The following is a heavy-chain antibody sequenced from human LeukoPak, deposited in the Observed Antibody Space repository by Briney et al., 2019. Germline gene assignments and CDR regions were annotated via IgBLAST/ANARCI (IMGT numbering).Heavy chain of an antibody. D-gene: IGHD3-16*01. CDR3: ATYKYDYVWGNQHFDY. CDR1: GGSISSYY. Sequence: SETLSLTCTVSGGSISSYYGNWIRQPPGKGLEYIGSINYRGSTYYNPSLKSRVTLSVDTSKNQFSLKLNSVTAADTAVYYCATYKYDYVWGNQHFDYWGQGTLVAVSS. CDR2: INYRGST. J-gene: IGHJ4*02. V-gene: IGHV4-59*12.